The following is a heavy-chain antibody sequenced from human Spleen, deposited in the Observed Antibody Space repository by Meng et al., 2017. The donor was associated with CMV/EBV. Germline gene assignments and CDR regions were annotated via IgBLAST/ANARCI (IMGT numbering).Heavy chain of an antibody. Sequence: GGSLRLSCTASGFTFSNAWMSWVRQVPGGGLEWVGRITSKTSGGTTQYAAPVKGRFTISRDKSKQKLYLQMNSLRAEDTAVYYCARDLFSGETSIYYFDYWGQGTLVTVSS. CDR2: ITSKTSGGTT. J-gene: IGHJ4*02. V-gene: IGHV3-15*01. D-gene: IGHD7-27*01. CDR3: ARDLFSGETSIYYFDY. CDR1: GFTFSNAW.